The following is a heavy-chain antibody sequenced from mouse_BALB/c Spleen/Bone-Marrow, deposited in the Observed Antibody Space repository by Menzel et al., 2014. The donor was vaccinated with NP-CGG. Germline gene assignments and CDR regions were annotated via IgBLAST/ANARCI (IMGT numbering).Heavy chain of an antibody. V-gene: IGHV14-3*02. CDR3: ARNYGSSLDY. D-gene: IGHD1-1*01. CDR2: IDPANGNT. CDR1: GFNIEDSY. J-gene: IGHJ2*01. Sequence: VQLQQSGAEIVKPGASVKSSCTTSGFNIEDSYIYWMKQRPEQGLEWIGRIDPANGNTKYDPKFQGKATMTVDTSSATAYLQLSSLTSEDTAVYYCARNYGSSLDYWGQGTTLTVSS.